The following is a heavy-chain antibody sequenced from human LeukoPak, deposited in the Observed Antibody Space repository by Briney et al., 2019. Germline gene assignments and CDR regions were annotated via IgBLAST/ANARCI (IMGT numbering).Heavy chain of an antibody. CDR1: GFTFSIYT. J-gene: IGHJ5*02. CDR3: ASEGLSGWYSSNVERNNWFGT. CDR2: ISGSGGST. D-gene: IGHD6-19*01. Sequence: GGSLRLSCAASGFTFSIYTIHWVRQAPGKGLEWVSAISGSGGSTYYADSVKGRFTISRDNSKNTLYLQMNSLRAEDTAVYYCASEGLSGWYSSNVERNNWFGTWGQGTLVTVSS. V-gene: IGHV3-23*01.